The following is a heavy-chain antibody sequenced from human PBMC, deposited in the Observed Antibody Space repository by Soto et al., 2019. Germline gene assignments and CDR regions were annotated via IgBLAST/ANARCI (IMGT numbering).Heavy chain of an antibody. Sequence: SETLSLTCSVSGGSISSSSYYWGWIRQPPGKGLEWIGSIYYSGSIYYNPSLKSRVTISVDTSKNQFSLKLSSVTAAETAVYYCARQSSGWYNWFDPWXQGTLVTVSS. CDR1: GGSISSSSYY. J-gene: IGHJ5*02. D-gene: IGHD6-19*01. CDR3: ARQSSGWYNWFDP. V-gene: IGHV4-39*01. CDR2: IYYSGSI.